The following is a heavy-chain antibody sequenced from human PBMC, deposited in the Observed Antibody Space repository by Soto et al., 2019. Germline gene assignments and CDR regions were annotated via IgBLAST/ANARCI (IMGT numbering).Heavy chain of an antibody. Sequence: LSLTCSVSGFAISRGYYWSWVRQPPGKGLEWIGSIYPSVSSYHNPSLATRLRLSIDTSKNQFTLNLTSVTAADTALYFCAREKVGTTFFDNWGQGIQVTVSP. CDR3: AREKVGTTFFDN. CDR2: IYPSVSS. D-gene: IGHD1-1*01. J-gene: IGHJ4*02. CDR1: GFAISRGYY. V-gene: IGHV4-38-2*02.